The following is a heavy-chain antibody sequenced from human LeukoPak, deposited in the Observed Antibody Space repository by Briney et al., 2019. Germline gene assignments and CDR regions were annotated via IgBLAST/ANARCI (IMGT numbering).Heavy chain of an antibody. Sequence: GGSLRLSCAASGFTFSSYGMHWVRQAPGKGLEWVAFIRYDGSNKYYADSVKGRFTISRDNSKNTLYLQMNSLRAEDTAVYYCARGDTAMASHFDYWGQGTLVTVSS. D-gene: IGHD5-18*01. V-gene: IGHV3-30*02. CDR3: ARGDTAMASHFDY. J-gene: IGHJ4*02. CDR1: GFTFSSYG. CDR2: IRYDGSNK.